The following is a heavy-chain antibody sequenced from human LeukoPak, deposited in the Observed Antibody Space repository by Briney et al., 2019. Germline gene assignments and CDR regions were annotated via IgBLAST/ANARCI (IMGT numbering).Heavy chain of an antibody. CDR2: ISSSGSTI. Sequence: PGGSLRLSCAASGFTVSSNYMSWIRQAPGKGLEWVSYISSSGSTIYYADSVKGRFTISRDNAKNSLYLQMNSLRAEDTAVYYCARNHRRRIAVAGIGYWGQGTLVTVSS. CDR1: GFTVSSNY. J-gene: IGHJ4*02. V-gene: IGHV3-11*01. D-gene: IGHD6-19*01. CDR3: ARNHRRRIAVAGIGY.